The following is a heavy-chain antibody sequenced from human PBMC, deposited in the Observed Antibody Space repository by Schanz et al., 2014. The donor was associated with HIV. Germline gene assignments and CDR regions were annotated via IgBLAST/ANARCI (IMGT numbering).Heavy chain of an antibody. CDR2: ISSSSSII. J-gene: IGHJ4*02. D-gene: IGHD3-10*01. CDR1: GFTFSTYG. V-gene: IGHV3-48*01. CDR3: ARDSGPGIY. Sequence: VQLVESGGGVVQPGRSLRLSCAASGFTFSTYGIHWVRQAPGKGLEWVSYISSSSSIIYYADSVKGRFTISRDNSKSTLYLQMSSLRADDTAVYYCARDSGPGIYWGQGTLVTVSS.